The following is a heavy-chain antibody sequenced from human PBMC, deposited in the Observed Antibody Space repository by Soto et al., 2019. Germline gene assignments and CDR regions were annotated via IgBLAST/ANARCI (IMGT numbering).Heavy chain of an antibody. D-gene: IGHD2-21*01. V-gene: IGHV3-53*02. CDR2: IYSGGGT. CDR1: GFSVRDYY. J-gene: IGHJ4*02. CDR3: ARKTDSAGDGDF. Sequence: EVRLVQTGGALVQPGGSLRLSCAVSGFSVRDYYMFWVRQAPGKGLEWVSRIYSGGGTDYEDSVQGRSTITRNTSKNTLFLQMSRLRVEDTAVYYCARKTDSAGDGDFWGQGTLVTVSS.